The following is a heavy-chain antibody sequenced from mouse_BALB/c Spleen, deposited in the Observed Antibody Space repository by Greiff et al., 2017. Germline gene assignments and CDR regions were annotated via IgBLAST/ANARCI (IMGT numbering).Heavy chain of an antibody. CDR2: ISSGGGST. CDR1: GFAFSSYD. V-gene: IGHV5-12-1*01. J-gene: IGHJ4*01. Sequence: EVQLVESGGGLVKPGGSLKLSCAASGFAFSSYDMSWVRQTPEKRLEWVAYISSGGGSTYYPDTVKGRFTISRDNAKNTLYLQMSSLKSEDTAMYYCARSYYGSSYGYYAMDYWGQGTSVTVSS. D-gene: IGHD1-1*01. CDR3: ARSYYGSSYGYYAMDY.